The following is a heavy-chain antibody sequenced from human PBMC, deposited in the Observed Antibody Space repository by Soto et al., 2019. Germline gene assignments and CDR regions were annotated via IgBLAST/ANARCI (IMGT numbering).Heavy chain of an antibody. CDR2: MKPNSDNT. CDR1: GYTFTSYD. D-gene: IGHD6-13*01. J-gene: IGHJ4*02. V-gene: IGHV1-8*01. CDR3: ARGPYSSSWETRFDY. Sequence: QVQLVQSGAEVKKPGASVKVSCKASGYTFTSYDINWVRQATGQGLEWMGWMKPNSDNTGYVQKFQGRVSMTRNTSRSTAYMELSSLRSEDTAVYYCARGPYSSSWETRFDYWGQGTLVTVSS.